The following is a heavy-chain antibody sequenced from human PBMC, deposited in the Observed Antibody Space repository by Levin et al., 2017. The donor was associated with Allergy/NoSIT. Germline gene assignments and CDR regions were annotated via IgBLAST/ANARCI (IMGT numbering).Heavy chain of an antibody. J-gene: IGHJ3*01. D-gene: IGHD1-26*01. V-gene: IGHV1-8*01. CDR1: GYSFPSYD. CDR3: ARGTLVVGATGELDGFDV. Sequence: PLASVKISCKASGYSFPSYDIYWVRRASGQGLEWMGWMNPKSASTGYAQKFRGRVTMTTDTSISTAYMELTTLRSDDTAVYYCARGTLVVGATGELDGFDVWGQGTMVTVSS. CDR2: MNPKSAST.